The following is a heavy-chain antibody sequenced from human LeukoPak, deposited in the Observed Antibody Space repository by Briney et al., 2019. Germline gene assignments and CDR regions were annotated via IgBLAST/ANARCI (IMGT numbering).Heavy chain of an antibody. D-gene: IGHD4-23*01. V-gene: IGHV1-18*01. J-gene: IGHJ4*02. CDR2: ISAYNGNT. CDR1: GYTFTNYG. CDR3: ARVAYGGNFFDY. Sequence: ASVMVSCKASGYTFTNYGISWVRQAPGQGLEWMGWISAYNGNTNYTQKVQDRVTMTTDTSTSTAYMELRSLRSDDTAVFYCARVAYGGNFFDYWGQGTLVTVSS.